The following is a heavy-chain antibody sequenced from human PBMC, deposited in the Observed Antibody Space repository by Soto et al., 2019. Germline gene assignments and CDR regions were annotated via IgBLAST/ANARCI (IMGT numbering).Heavy chain of an antibody. D-gene: IGHD6-13*01. CDR2: IDFDGRST. CDR1: GFTFSNYY. CDR3: ARGGSTSWLRALDL. V-gene: IGHV3-74*01. J-gene: IGHJ5*02. Sequence: EVQLVESGGGLVQPGGSLRLSCAVSGFTFSNYYMQWVRQGPGKGLVYVARIDFDGRSTVHADSVKGRFTISRDNAKNTLYLQMNSLGAEDTGVCYCARGGSTSWLRALDLWGQGTLVTVSS.